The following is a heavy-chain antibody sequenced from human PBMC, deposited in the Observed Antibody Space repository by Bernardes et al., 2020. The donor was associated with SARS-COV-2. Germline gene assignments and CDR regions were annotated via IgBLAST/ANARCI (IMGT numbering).Heavy chain of an antibody. CDR1: GFSFSTNV. CDR3: ATGLGTYFYGSGLDH. D-gene: IGHD3-10*01. J-gene: IGHJ4*02. V-gene: IGHV3-33*01. CDR2: IWYDGSEI. Sequence: GGSLRLSCAASGFSFSTNVMHWVRQAPGKGLEWVALIWYDGSEIHYADSVKGRFTISRDNCKNTLYLQINSLRVEDTAVYYCATGLGTYFYGSGLDHWGQGTLITVSS.